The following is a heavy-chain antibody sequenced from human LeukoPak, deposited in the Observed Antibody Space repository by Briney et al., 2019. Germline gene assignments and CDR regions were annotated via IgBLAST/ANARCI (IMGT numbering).Heavy chain of an antibody. V-gene: IGHV4-59*08. J-gene: IGHJ4*02. CDR3: AGSSGWTGFDY. CDR2: IYYSGNT. Sequence: SETLSLTCTVSGDSISSYYWSWIRQPPGKGLEWIGCIYYSGNTNYNPSLKRRVTTSVDTSKNQVSLKLSSVTAADTAVYYCAGSSGWTGFDYWGQGTLVTVSS. D-gene: IGHD6-19*01. CDR1: GDSISSYY.